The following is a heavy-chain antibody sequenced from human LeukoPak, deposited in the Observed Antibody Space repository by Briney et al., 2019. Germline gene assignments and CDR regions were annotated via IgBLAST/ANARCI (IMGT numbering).Heavy chain of an antibody. D-gene: IGHD1-26*01. V-gene: IGHV4-61*01. CDR2: IYYSGST. CDR3: ARAAYSGSYHSDY. CDR1: GGSVNSGSYY. J-gene: IGHJ4*02. Sequence: SETLSLTCTVSGGSVNSGSYYWNRIRQPPGKGLEWIGYIYYSGSTNYNPSLKSRVTISVDTSKNQFSLKLSSVTAADTAVYYCARAAYSGSYHSDYWGQGTLVTVSS.